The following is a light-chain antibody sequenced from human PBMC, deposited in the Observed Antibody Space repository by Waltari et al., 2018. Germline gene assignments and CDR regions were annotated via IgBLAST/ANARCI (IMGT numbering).Light chain of an antibody. V-gene: IGKV3-15*01. CDR3: QQYADWLT. CDR1: QSVYSS. J-gene: IGKJ4*01. Sequence: VLTQSPATLSVSPRERTTLSCRASQSVYSSLAWYQQKPGQAPRLLIYGASSRATGIPDRFRGSGSGTDFTLTIRSLEPEDFAIYYCQQYADWLTFGGGTKVEIK. CDR2: GAS.